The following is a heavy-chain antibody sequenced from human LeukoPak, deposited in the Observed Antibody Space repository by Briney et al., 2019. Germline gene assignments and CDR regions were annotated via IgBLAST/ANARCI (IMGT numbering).Heavy chain of an antibody. J-gene: IGHJ5*02. CDR3: ARDAPYYYDSPLSTWFAP. V-gene: IGHV4-31*03. D-gene: IGHD3-22*01. CDR2: IYYSGST. Sequence: SETLSLTCTVSGGSISSGGYYWSWIRQHPGKGLEWIGYIYYSGSTYYNPSLKSRVTISVDTSKNQFSLKLSSVTAADTAVYYCARDAPYYYDSPLSTWFAPWGQETLVTVSS. CDR1: GGSISSGGYY.